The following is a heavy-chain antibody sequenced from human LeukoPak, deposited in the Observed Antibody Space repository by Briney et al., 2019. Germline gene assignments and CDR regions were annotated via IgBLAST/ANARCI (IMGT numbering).Heavy chain of an antibody. CDR3: AREEWELLEDYYYYYYGMDV. CDR1: GFTFSSYG. Sequence: PGGSLRLSCAASGFTFSSYGMHWVRQAPGEGLEWVAVIWYDGSNKYYADSVKGRFTISRDNSKNTLYLQMNSLRAEDTAVYYCAREEWELLEDYYYYYYGMDVWGQGTTVTVS. D-gene: IGHD1-26*01. V-gene: IGHV3-33*01. J-gene: IGHJ6*02. CDR2: IWYDGSNK.